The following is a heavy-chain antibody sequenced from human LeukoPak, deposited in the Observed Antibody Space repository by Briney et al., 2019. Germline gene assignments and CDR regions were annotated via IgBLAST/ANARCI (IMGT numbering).Heavy chain of an antibody. J-gene: IGHJ4*02. CDR2: ISGSGGST. D-gene: IGHD1-26*01. CDR1: GFTFSSYG. CDR3: AKDTGIVGATRGFGY. Sequence: GGSLRLSCAASGFTFSSYGMSWVRQAPGKGLEWVSAISGSGGSTYYADSVKGRFTISRDNSKNTLYLQMNSLRAEDTAVYYCAKDTGIVGATRGFGYWGQGTLVTVSS. V-gene: IGHV3-23*01.